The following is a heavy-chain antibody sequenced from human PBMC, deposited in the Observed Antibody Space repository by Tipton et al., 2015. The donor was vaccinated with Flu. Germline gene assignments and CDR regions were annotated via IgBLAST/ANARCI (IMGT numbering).Heavy chain of an antibody. CDR3: ARDRGVFGVALRIPGY. CDR1: NYSFTSYG. J-gene: IGHJ4*02. V-gene: IGHV1-18*01. CDR2: ISGYNGNT. D-gene: IGHD3-16*01. Sequence: QLVQSGAEVKKPGASVKVSCNASNYSFTSYGISWVRQAPGQGLEWMGWISGYNGNTNYAQNFQGRVTMTTDTSTSTAYMELRSLISDEAAVYYCARDRGVFGVALRIPGYWGQGTLVTVS.